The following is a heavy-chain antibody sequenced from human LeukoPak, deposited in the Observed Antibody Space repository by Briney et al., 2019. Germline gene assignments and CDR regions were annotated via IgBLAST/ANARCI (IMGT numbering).Heavy chain of an antibody. V-gene: IGHV3-30*02. CDR2: IRTDGSNK. CDR3: ARDLRIQLWQPNYYYGMDV. D-gene: IGHD5-18*01. Sequence: GRSLRLACSAAGFTLTSFGIHWVRQAPGKWLEWMLYIRTDGSNKYYADSVKGRFTISRDNSKNTLYLQMNSLRAEDTAVYYCARDLRIQLWQPNYYYGMDVWGQGTTVTVPS. CDR1: GFTLTSFG. J-gene: IGHJ6*02.